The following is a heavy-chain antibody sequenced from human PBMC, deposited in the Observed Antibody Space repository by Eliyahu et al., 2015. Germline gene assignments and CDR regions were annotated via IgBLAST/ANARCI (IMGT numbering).Heavy chain of an antibody. D-gene: IGHD3-10*01. J-gene: IGHJ6*02. CDR3: ARDNGYYYGSGRVYGMDV. V-gene: IGHV3-53*04. CDR1: GFTVSSNY. Sequence: EVQLVESGGGLVQPGGSLRLSCAASGFTVSSNYMSWVRQAPGKGLEWVSVIYSGGSTYYADSVKGRFTISRHNSKNTLYLQMNSLRAEDTAVYYCARDNGYYYGSGRVYGMDVWGQGTTVTVSS. CDR2: IYSGGST.